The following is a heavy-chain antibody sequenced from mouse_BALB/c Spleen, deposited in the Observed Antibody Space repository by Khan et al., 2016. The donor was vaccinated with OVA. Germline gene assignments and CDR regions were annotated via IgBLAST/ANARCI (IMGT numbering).Heavy chain of an antibody. CDR1: GFSFSAYS. CDR3: ASHLTGSVDY. D-gene: IGHD4-1*01. Sequence: EVKLEEPGGDLVKPGGSLKLSCAASGFSFSAYSMSWVRPTPDKRLEWVATISSGADYTYYPDGVKGRFTFSRDNAKNTLYLQRSSLKSEDTAIYYCASHLTGSVDYWGQGTLVTVSA. V-gene: IGHV5-6*02. J-gene: IGHJ3*01. CDR2: ISSGADYT.